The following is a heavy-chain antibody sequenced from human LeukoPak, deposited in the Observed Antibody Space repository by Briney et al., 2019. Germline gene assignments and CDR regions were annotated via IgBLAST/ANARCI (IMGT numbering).Heavy chain of an antibody. J-gene: IGHJ4*02. CDR2: INTDGSST. D-gene: IGHD3-22*01. Sequence: GGSLRLSCAASGFTFSSYWMHWVRKAPGKGLVWVSRINTDGSSTTYADSVKGRFTISRDNAKNTLYLQMNSLRAEDTAVYYCARVATYYDSSGYNSGYFDYWGQGTLVTVSS. V-gene: IGHV3-74*01. CDR3: ARVATYYDSSGYNSGYFDY. CDR1: GFTFSSYW.